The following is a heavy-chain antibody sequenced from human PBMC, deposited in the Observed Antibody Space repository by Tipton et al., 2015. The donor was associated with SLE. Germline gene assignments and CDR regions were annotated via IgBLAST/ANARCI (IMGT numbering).Heavy chain of an antibody. J-gene: IGHJ4*02. CDR3: ARVSGLGNYAHADS. V-gene: IGHV3-11*01. CDR2: ISSSGSTI. D-gene: IGHD3-16*01. Sequence: SLRLSCAASGFTFSDYYMSWIRQAPGKGLEWLSYISSSGSTIYYADSVKGRFTISRDNAKNSLYLQMNSLRVEDTAVYYCARVSGLGNYAHADSWGQGTLVIVSS. CDR1: GFTFSDYY.